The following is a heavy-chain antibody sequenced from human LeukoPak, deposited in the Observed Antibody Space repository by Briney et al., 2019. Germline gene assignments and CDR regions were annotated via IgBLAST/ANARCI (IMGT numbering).Heavy chain of an antibody. D-gene: IGHD6-19*01. CDR3: ARGTYSSGCLGY. J-gene: IGHJ4*02. Sequence: GGSLRLSCAASGFTFSSYAMHWVRQAPGKGLEWVAVISYDGSNKYYADSVKGRFTISRDNSKNTLYLQMNSLRAEDTAVYYCARGTYSSGCLGYWGQGTLVTVSS. CDR1: GFTFSSYA. CDR2: ISYDGSNK. V-gene: IGHV3-30*14.